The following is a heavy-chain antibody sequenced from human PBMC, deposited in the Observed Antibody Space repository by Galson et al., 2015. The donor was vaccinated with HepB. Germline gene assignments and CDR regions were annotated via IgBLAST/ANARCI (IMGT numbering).Heavy chain of an antibody. CDR1: GGTFSSYA. CDR3: GRVTGTETKNWFDP. D-gene: IGHD1-20*01. J-gene: IGHJ5*02. V-gene: IGHV1-69*04. Sequence: SVKVSCKASGGTFSSYAISWVRQAPGQGLEWMGRFIPILGLANYAQKFQGRVTITAHKSTCTAYMELSSLRSEETAVYYCGRVTGTETKNWFDPWCQGTLATVSS. CDR2: FIPILGLA.